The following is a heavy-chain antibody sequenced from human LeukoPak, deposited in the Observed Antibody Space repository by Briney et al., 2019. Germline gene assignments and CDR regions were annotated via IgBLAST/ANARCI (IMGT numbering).Heavy chain of an antibody. CDR1: GFAFHTYA. D-gene: IGHD4-23*01. J-gene: IGHJ4*02. Sequence: GGSLRLSCEASGFAFHTYAMSWVRQAPGKGLEWVSAVSTTGASTYYADSVKGRFTISRDNSKNTLSLQMDSLRVEDTALYYCAKDWTTVVTPKGYYFDSWGEGTLVTVSS. V-gene: IGHV3-23*01. CDR2: VSTTGAST. CDR3: AKDWTTVVTPKGYYFDS.